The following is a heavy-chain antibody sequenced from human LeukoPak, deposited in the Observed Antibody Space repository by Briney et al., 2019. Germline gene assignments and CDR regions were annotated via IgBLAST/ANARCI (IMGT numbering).Heavy chain of an antibody. CDR1: GFTFDDYA. CDR2: ISWDGGST. CDR3: AADSSSWYRGAVARTQGTDF. V-gene: IGHV3-43*02. J-gene: IGHJ4*02. Sequence: GGSLRLSCAASGFTFDDYAMHWVRQAPGKGLEWVSLISWDGGSTYYADSVKGRFTISRDNSKNSLYLQMNSLRTEDTALYYCAADSSSWYRGAVARTQGTDFWGQGTLVTVSS. D-gene: IGHD6-13*01.